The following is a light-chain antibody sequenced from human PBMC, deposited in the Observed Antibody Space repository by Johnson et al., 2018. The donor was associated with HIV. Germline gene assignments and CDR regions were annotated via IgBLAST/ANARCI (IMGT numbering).Light chain of an antibody. CDR2: ENN. J-gene: IGLJ1*01. Sequence: QSVLTQPPSVSAAPGQKVTISCSGSRSNIGNNYVSWYQQLQGTAPKLLIYENNKRPSGIPDRFSGSKSGTSATLGLTGLQTGDEADYYCGTWDTSLSAGGVFGTGTKVTVL. CDR3: GTWDTSLSAGGV. V-gene: IGLV1-51*02. CDR1: RSNIGNNY.